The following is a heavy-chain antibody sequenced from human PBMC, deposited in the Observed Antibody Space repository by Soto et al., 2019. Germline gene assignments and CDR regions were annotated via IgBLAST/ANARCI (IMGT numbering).Heavy chain of an antibody. CDR3: ARDTGYYGSGSYPPELDY. CDR2: INSDGSST. J-gene: IGHJ4*02. D-gene: IGHD3-10*01. V-gene: IGHV3-74*01. Sequence: GGSLRLSCAASGGTCSSYWMRWVRQAPGKGLVWVSRINSDGSSTSYADSVKGRFTISRDNAKNTLYLQMNSLRAEDTAVYYCARDTGYYGSGSYPPELDYWGQGTLVTVSS. CDR1: GGTCSSYW.